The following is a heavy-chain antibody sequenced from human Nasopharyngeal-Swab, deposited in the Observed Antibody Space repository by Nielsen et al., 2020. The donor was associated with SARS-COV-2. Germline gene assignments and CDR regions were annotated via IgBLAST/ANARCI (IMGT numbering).Heavy chain of an antibody. V-gene: IGHV5-10-1*01. CDR1: GYSFTSYW. D-gene: IGHD6-13*01. Sequence: KVSCKGSGYSFTSYWISGVRQMPGKGLEWMGRIDPTDSYTNYSPSFQGHVTISADKSLNTAYLQLSNLKASDTAMYYCARRWYHYYFMDVWGKGTTVTVSS. CDR2: IDPTDSYT. CDR3: ARRWYHYYFMDV. J-gene: IGHJ6*03.